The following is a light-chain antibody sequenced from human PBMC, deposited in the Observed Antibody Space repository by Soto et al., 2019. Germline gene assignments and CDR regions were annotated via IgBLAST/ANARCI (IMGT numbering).Light chain of an antibody. J-gene: IGKJ1*01. CDR3: HYYGSPPRT. CDR2: GAS. Sequence: EIVSTQSPGTLSLSPGERATLSCRASQSVSSSYLAWYQQKPGQAPRLLIYGASSRATDIPDRFSGSGSGADFTLAISRLETEDFAVYYCHYYGSPPRTFGEGTKVEIK. V-gene: IGKV3-20*01. CDR1: QSVSSSY.